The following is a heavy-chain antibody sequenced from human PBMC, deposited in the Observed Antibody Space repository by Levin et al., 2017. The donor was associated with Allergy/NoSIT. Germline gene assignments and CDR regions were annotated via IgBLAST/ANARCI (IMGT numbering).Heavy chain of an antibody. D-gene: IGHD6-19*01. CDR2: ISYDGSYK. V-gene: IGHV3-30*18. CDR1: GFTFSSYG. J-gene: IGHJ1*01. CDR3: AKDYASLSVIGTAEYFQY. Sequence: GESLKISCAASGFTFSSYGMHWVRQAPGKGLEWVAVISYDGSYKNYVDSVKGRFTISRDNSKNTLYLQMNSLRAEDTATYYCAKDYASLSVIGTAEYFQYWGQGTLVTVSS.